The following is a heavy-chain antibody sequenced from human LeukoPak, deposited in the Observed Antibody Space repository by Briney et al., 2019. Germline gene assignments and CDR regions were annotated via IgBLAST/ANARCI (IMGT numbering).Heavy chain of an antibody. Sequence: GGSLRLSCAASGFTFVDYAMHWVRQAPGKGLGGVSGISWNSGSIGYAHSVKARFTISRDNAKNSLYLQMNSLRAEHTALYYCAKDGHSSSYAYFDYWGQGTLVTVSS. CDR3: AKDGHSSSYAYFDY. CDR1: GFTFVDYA. J-gene: IGHJ4*02. V-gene: IGHV3-9*01. D-gene: IGHD6-6*01. CDR2: ISWNSGSI.